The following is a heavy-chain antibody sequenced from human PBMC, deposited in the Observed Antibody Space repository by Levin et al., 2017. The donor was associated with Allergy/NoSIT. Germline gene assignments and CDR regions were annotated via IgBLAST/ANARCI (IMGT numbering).Heavy chain of an antibody. CDR1: GFSLSTSGMC. CDR2: IDWDDDK. D-gene: IGHD4-17*01. V-gene: IGHV2-70*01. Sequence: SGPTLLKPTQTLTLTCTFSGFSLSTSGMCVSWIRQPPGKALEWLALIDWDDDKYYSTSLKTRLTISKDTSKNQVVLTMTNMDPVDTATYYCARRKGSVTTDWYFDLWGRGTLVTVSS. J-gene: IGHJ2*01. CDR3: ARRKGSVTTDWYFDL.